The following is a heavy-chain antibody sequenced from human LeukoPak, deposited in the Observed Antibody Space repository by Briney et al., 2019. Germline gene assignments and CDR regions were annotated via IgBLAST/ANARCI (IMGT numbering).Heavy chain of an antibody. D-gene: IGHD2-2*01. CDR1: GFTFSRSW. CDR3: ARSALGDALVM. V-gene: IGHV3-74*01. Sequence: GGSLRLSCAASGFTFSRSWMHWVRQAPGKGLEWVSRVNSDGSTTRYADSVKGRFTISRDNANNTLYLQRNSRRAEYTAVYYCARSALGDALVMGSGETMVTVS. J-gene: IGHJ3*02. CDR2: VNSDGSTT.